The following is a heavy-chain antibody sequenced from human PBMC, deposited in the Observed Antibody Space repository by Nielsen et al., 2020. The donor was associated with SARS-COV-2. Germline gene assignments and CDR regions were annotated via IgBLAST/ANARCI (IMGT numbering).Heavy chain of an antibody. CDR3: ARANSWNNWIDP. V-gene: IGHV4-59*08. J-gene: IGHJ5*02. Sequence: SETLFLTCTVSGGSISSYYWSWIRQPPGKGLEWIGYIYYSGSTNYNPALKSRVTISVDTSKNQFSLKLSSVTAADTAVYYCARANSWNNWIDPWGQGTLVTVSS. CDR1: GGSISSYY. D-gene: IGHD6-13*01. CDR2: IYYSGST.